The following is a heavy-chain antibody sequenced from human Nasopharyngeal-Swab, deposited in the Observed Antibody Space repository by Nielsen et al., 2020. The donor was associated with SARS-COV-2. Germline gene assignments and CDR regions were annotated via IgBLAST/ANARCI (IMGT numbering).Heavy chain of an antibody. D-gene: IGHD3-22*01. CDR2: IYTSGST. CDR3: ARDGGYYYDSSGNYAEYFQH. Sequence: RPAPGKGLEWIGSIYTSGSTTYNTSLKSRVTISVDTSKNQFSLKLSSVTAADAAVYYCARDGGYYYDSSGNYAEYFQHWGQGALVTVSS. V-gene: IGHV4-61*02. J-gene: IGHJ1*01.